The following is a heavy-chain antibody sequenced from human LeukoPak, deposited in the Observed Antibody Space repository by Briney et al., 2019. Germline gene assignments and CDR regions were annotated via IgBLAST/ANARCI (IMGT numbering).Heavy chain of an antibody. J-gene: IGHJ6*02. CDR1: GFTFSTYW. V-gene: IGHV3-7*01. CDR3: VRAMDV. Sequence: GGSLRLSCAASGFTFSTYWMTWVRQVPGKGLEWVANIKQGGGEKYYVASVKGRFTISRDNAENSVSLQMNSLRAEDTAVYYCVRAMDVWGQGTTVTVSS. CDR2: IKQGGGEK.